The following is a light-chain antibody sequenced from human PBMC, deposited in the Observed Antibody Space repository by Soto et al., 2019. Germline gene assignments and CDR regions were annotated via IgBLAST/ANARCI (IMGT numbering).Light chain of an antibody. CDR1: SSDVGGYNY. J-gene: IGLJ1*01. CDR2: EVS. CDR3: SSYTTTSTPCV. V-gene: IGLV2-14*01. Sequence: QSALTQPASVSGSPGQSITISCTGTSSDVGGYNYVSWYQQHPGKAPKLIIYEVSHRPSGASNHFSGYKSGNTASLTISGLKAEDEADYYCSSYTTTSTPCVFGTGTK.